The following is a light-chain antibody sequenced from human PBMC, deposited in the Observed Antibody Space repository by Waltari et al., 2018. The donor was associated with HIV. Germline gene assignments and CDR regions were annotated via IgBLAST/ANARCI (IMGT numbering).Light chain of an antibody. CDR3: QQYYGIPPWT. J-gene: IGKJ1*01. V-gene: IGKV1-NL1*01. CDR2: EAS. CDR1: QGMTSS. Sequence: IQMTQSPSSLSASVGDRVTITCRASQGMTSSVAWYQQKPGKAPKLLVFEASRLQSGVPSRFSCSGTGTDYTLTISSLQSEDFATYYCQQYYGIPPWTFGQGTEVEVK.